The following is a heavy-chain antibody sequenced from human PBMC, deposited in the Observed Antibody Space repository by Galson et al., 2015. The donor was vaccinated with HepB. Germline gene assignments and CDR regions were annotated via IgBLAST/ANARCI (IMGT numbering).Heavy chain of an antibody. D-gene: IGHD6-6*01. J-gene: IGHJ5*02. V-gene: IGHV3-23*01. Sequence: SLRLSCAASGFTFTDYALTWVRQAPGKGLEWVSSISGSGYTIFYADSVKGRFSISRDNSKNALYLQMNNLRAEDTAVYYCAKDLRRDSSAISRALCNWFDPRGHGTLVTVSS. CDR1: GFTFTDYA. CDR2: ISGSGYTI. CDR3: AKDLRRDSSAISRALCNWFDP.